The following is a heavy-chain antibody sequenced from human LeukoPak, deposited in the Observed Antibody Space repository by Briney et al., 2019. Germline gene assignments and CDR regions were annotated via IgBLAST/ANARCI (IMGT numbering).Heavy chain of an antibody. Sequence: SQTLSLTCTVSGGSISSGSYYWSWIRQPAGKGLEWIGRIYTSGSTNYNPSLKSRVTISVDTSKNQLSLKLSSVTAADTAVYYCARGPRGEYYFDYWGQGTLVTVSS. D-gene: IGHD3-10*01. J-gene: IGHJ4*02. V-gene: IGHV4-61*02. CDR3: ARGPRGEYYFDY. CDR2: IYTSGST. CDR1: GGSISSGSYY.